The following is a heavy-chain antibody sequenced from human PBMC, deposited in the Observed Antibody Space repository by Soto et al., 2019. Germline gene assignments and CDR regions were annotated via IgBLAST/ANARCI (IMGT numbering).Heavy chain of an antibody. V-gene: IGHV4-39*07. CDR1: GGSISSGPYS. D-gene: IGHD1-26*01. J-gene: IGHJ4*02. Sequence: PSETLSLTCTVSGGSISSGPYSWGWIRQPPGEGLEWIGSIYYSGTTYYNPSLKSRVTMSVDTSKNQFSLKLTSVAAVDTAVYYCARREIQGPIDYWGQGTLVTVSS. CDR3: ARREIQGPIDY. CDR2: IYYSGTT.